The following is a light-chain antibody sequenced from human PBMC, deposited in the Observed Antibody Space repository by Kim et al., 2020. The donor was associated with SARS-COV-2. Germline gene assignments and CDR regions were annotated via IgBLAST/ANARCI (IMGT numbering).Light chain of an antibody. J-gene: IGLJ1*01. V-gene: IGLV1-44*01. CDR2: NDN. Sequence: QSVLTQPPSASGTPGQRVIISCSGSSSNIGRRSVNWFQQLPGTTPKLLIYNDNQRPSGVSDRFSGSRSGTSASLAISGLQSEDGADFYCATWDDSLNAYVFGTGTKVTVL. CDR1: SSNIGRRS. CDR3: ATWDDSLNAYV.